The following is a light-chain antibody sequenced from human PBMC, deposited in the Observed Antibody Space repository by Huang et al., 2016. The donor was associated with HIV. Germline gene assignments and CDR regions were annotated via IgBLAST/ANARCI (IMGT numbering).Light chain of an antibody. CDR3: QQYYGTPT. Sequence: DIQMTQSPSSLSPSIGDRVPITCRASQAISNSLAWYQQKPGKSPKLLLQSTSSLENGVPSRFSGSGSGADYTLTISSLQPEDFATYYCQQYYGTPTFGQGTRVEIK. V-gene: IGKV1-NL1*01. J-gene: IGKJ1*01. CDR1: QAISNS. CDR2: STS.